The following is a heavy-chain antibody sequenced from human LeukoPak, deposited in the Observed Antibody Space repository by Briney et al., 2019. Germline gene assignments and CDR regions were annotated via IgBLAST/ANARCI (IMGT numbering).Heavy chain of an antibody. CDR1: GGSISSYY. CDR3: ARDRGSSAYNWFDP. V-gene: IGHV4-4*07. Sequence: SETLSLTCTVSGGSISSYYWSWIRQPAGKGLEWIGRIYTSGSTNYNPSLKSRVTISVDTSKNQFSLKLSSVTAADTAVYYCARDRGSSAYNWFDPWGQGTLVTVSS. CDR2: IYTSGST. D-gene: IGHD6-6*01. J-gene: IGHJ5*02.